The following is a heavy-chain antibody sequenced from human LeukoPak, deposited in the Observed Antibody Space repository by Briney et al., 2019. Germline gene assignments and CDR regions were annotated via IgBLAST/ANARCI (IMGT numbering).Heavy chain of an antibody. CDR1: GFTFSSYA. J-gene: IGHJ4*02. CDR2: ISSSGSTI. Sequence: PGGSLRLSCAASGFTFSSYAMSWIRQAPGKGLEWVSYISSSGSTIYYADSVKGRFTISRDNAKNSLYLQMNSLRAEDTAVYYCARDTPGGQWLGFYYDYWGQGTLVTVSS. V-gene: IGHV3-11*01. D-gene: IGHD6-19*01. CDR3: ARDTPGGQWLGFYYDY.